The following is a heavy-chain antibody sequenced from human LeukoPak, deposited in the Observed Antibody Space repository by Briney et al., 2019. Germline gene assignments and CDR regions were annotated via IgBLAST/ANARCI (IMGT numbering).Heavy chain of an antibody. CDR3: ARLTAVTILEAHFDY. CDR2: IYPGDSDT. V-gene: IGHV5-51*01. Sequence: GESLKISCKGSGYSFTSYWIGWVRQMPGKGLEWMGIIYPGDSDTRYSPSFQGQVTISADKSISTAYLQWSSLKASDTAMHYCARLTAVTILEAHFDYWGQGTLVTVSS. D-gene: IGHD4-17*01. J-gene: IGHJ4*02. CDR1: GYSFTSYW.